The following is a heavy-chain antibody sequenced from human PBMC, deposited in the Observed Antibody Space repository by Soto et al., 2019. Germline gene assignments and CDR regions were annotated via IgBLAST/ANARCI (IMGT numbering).Heavy chain of an antibody. J-gene: IGHJ5*02. CDR2: ISNDGSNK. V-gene: IGHV3-30-3*01. Sequence: PGGSLRLSCVGSGFTFSSYGLHWVRQAPGKGLEWVAVISNDGSNKYYADSVKGRFTISRDNSRNTLYLQMNSLRAEDTAVYYCARGLGYCISTSCYALNWFDPWGQGTLVTVSS. D-gene: IGHD2-2*01. CDR3: ARGLGYCISTSCYALNWFDP. CDR1: GFTFSSYG.